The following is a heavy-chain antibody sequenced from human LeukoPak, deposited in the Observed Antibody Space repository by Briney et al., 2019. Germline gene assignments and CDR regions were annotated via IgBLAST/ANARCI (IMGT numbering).Heavy chain of an antibody. CDR2: INHSGST. V-gene: IGHV4-34*01. J-gene: IGHJ6*03. CDR1: GGSFSGYY. CDR3: ARGPKYDYVWGSYRYIDYMDV. Sequence: SETLSLICSVYGGSFSGYYWSWIRQPPGKGLEWIGEINHSGSTNYNPSLKSRVTISVDTSKSQFSLKLSSVTAADTAVYYCARGPKYDYVWGSYRYIDYMDVWGKGTTVTVSS. D-gene: IGHD3-16*02.